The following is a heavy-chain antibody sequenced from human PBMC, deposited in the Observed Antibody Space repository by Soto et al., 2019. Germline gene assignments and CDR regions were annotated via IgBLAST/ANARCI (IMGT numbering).Heavy chain of an antibody. D-gene: IGHD5-12*01. CDR2: IYYSGST. Sequence: SETLSLTCTVSGGSISSGGYYWSWIRQHPGKGLEWIGYIYYSGSTYYNPSLKSRVTISVDTSKNQFSLKLSSVTAADTAVYYCARKWRGGQDDGMDVWGQGTTVTVS. CDR1: GGSISSGGYY. J-gene: IGHJ6*02. V-gene: IGHV4-31*03. CDR3: ARKWRGGQDDGMDV.